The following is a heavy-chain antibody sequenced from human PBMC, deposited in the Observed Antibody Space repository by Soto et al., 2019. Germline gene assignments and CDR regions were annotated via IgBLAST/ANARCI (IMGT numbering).Heavy chain of an antibody. CDR2: INGSGST. J-gene: IGHJ4*02. D-gene: IGHD3-10*01. CDR3: ASRMGSGRYYFDY. Sequence: SEPLSLTCAVYGGYFRGFYWSWIRQSPGKGLEWIGEINGSGSTNYNPSLKSRVTLSIDTSRNQFSLKLSSVTAADTAVFFCASRMGSGRYYFDYWGQGTLVTVSS. V-gene: IGHV4-34*01. CDR1: GGYFRGFY.